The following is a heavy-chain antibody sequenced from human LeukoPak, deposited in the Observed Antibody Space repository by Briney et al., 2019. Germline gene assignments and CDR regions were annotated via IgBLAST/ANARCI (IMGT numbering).Heavy chain of an antibody. J-gene: IGHJ5*02. CDR3: ARLMGGVTTYDL. Sequence: GGSLRLSCAASGFIFNNYWMSWVRQAPGKGLEWVASIRPDGSGDFHMDSVKGRFTISRDNAEKSLSLQMNSPRAEDTAIYYCARLMGGVTTYDLWGQGTLVTVSS. V-gene: IGHV3-7*01. CDR1: GFIFNNYW. D-gene: IGHD4-11*01. CDR2: IRPDGSGD.